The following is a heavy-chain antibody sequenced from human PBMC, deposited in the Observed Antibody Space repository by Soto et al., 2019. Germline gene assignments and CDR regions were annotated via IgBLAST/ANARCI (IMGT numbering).Heavy chain of an antibody. CDR3: ARAGGNTVTFLWHFDS. CDR1: GFTFNTYS. Sequence: GGSLSLSCEASGFTFNTYSMHWVRQPPGKGLEWLAAIWYDGTQKYYADSVKGRFIISRDNSKKTLYLEMNSLRAEDTAVYYCARAGGNTVTFLWHFDSWGQGALVTVYS. J-gene: IGHJ4*02. CDR2: IWYDGTQK. D-gene: IGHD4-17*01. V-gene: IGHV3-33*01.